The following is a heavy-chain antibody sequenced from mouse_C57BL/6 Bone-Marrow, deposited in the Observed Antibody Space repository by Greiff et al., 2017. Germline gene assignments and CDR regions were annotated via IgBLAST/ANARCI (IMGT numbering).Heavy chain of an antibody. D-gene: IGHD1-1*01. Sequence: EVKLQESGPVLVKPGASVKMSCKASGYTFTDYYMNWVKQSHGKSLEWIGVINPYNGGTSYNQKFKGKATLTVDKSSSTAYMELNSLTSEDSAVYYCAREGILRLDYWCQGTTLTVSS. V-gene: IGHV1-19*01. CDR1: GYTFTDYY. CDR3: AREGILRLDY. CDR2: INPYNGGT. J-gene: IGHJ2*01.